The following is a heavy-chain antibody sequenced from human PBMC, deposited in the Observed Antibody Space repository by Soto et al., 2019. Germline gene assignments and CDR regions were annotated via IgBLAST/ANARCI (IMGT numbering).Heavy chain of an antibody. J-gene: IGHJ4*02. CDR3: ARGSTTEKVDS. CDR2: IYYAGST. CDR1: GCSMISYY. Sequence: PSETLSLTCPVSGCSMISYYWSWIRQPPGKGLEWIGFIYYAGSTKYNPSLNSRVTISVDTSKNQFSLALTSVTAADTAMYYCARGSTTEKVDSWGQGILVTVS. V-gene: IGHV4-59*08.